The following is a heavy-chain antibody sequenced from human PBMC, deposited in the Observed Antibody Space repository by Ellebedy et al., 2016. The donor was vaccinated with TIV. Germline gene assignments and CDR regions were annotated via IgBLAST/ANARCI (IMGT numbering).Heavy chain of an antibody. V-gene: IGHV3-48*02. J-gene: IGHJ3*02. CDR1: GFTFNDFS. CDR2: ISLKYSYI. CDR3: VRDQFWAFDM. D-gene: IGHD3-3*01. Sequence: PGGSLRLSCAASGFTFNDFSMNWVRQAPGRGLEWVAYISLKYSYIQYVESVKGRFTISTDNAKNSLFLQMNSLRDEDTALYYCVRDQFWAFDMWGQGTMVTVSS.